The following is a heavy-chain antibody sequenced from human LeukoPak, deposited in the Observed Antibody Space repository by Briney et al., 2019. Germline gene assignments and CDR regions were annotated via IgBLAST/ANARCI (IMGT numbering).Heavy chain of an antibody. J-gene: IGHJ3*02. Sequence: PSETLSLTCSVSGYSISSGNYWGWIRLPPGKGLQWIGSIYHSGSTYYNPSLKSRVTISVDTSKNQFSLKLSSVTAADTAVYYCARGVYRAFDIWGQGTMVTVSS. CDR2: IYHSGST. CDR1: GYSISSGNY. V-gene: IGHV4-38-2*02. D-gene: IGHD6-6*01. CDR3: ARGVYRAFDI.